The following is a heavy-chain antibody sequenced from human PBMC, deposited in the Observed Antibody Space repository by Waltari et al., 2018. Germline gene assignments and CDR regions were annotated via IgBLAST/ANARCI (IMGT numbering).Heavy chain of an antibody. D-gene: IGHD2-2*01. CDR3: AREAGCSSTSCIDAFDI. J-gene: IGHJ3*02. CDR2: INTNPRNP. CDR1: GYTFTSYA. V-gene: IGHV7-4-1*02. Sequence: QVQLVQSGSELKKPGASVKVSCKASGYTFTSYAMNWVRQAPGQGLEWMGWINTNPRNPTNAQGFTGRFVFSLDTSVSTAYLQISSLKAEDTAVYYCAREAGCSSTSCIDAFDIWGQGTMVTVSS.